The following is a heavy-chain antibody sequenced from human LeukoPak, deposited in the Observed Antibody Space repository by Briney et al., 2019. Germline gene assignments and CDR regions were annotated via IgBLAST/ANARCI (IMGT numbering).Heavy chain of an antibody. J-gene: IGHJ4*02. V-gene: IGHV4-34*01. CDR1: GGTFSAYY. CDR2: INLGGTA. D-gene: IGHD2-2*01. Sequence: PSETLSLTCAVYGGTFSAYYWSWIRQPPGKGLEWIGEINLGGTANYTPSLRSRVTISVDTSKNQVSLKLSSVTAADTAVYYCAREIVVVPAAMGFFDYWGQGTLVTVSS. CDR3: AREIVVVPAAMGFFDY.